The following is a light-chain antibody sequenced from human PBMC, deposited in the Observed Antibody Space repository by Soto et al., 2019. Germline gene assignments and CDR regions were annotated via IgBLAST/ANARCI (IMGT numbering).Light chain of an antibody. CDR3: SSYTSSPYV. V-gene: IGLV2-14*01. J-gene: IGLJ1*01. Sequence: SGVSNRFSGSKSGNTASLTISGLQAEDEADYYCSSYTSSPYVFGTGTKGTV.